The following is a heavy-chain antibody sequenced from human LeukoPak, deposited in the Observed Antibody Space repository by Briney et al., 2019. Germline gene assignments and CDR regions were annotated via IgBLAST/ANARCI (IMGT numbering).Heavy chain of an antibody. V-gene: IGHV1-69*01. CDR3: ARDRGYCSSTSCSPNWFDP. CDR1: GGTFSSYA. Sequence: GASVKVSCKAPGGTFSSYAISWVRQAPGQGLEWMGGIIPIFGTANYAQKFQGRVTITADESTSTAYMELSSLRSEDTAVYYCARDRGYCSSTSCSPNWFDPWGQGTLVTVSS. CDR2: IIPIFGTA. D-gene: IGHD2-2*01. J-gene: IGHJ5*02.